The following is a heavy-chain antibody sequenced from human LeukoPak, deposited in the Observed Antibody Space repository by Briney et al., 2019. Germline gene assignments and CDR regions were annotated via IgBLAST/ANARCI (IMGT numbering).Heavy chain of an antibody. CDR1: GFTFSRYD. CDR3: AGAGSETQWRAFDF. Sequence: GGSLRLSCAASGFTFSRYDMHWVRQATGKGLEWVSGIGTAGDTYYAGSVKGRFTISRENAKNSSYLQMNSLTAGDTAVYYCAGAGSETQWRAFDFWGQGALVTVSS. J-gene: IGHJ4*02. V-gene: IGHV3-13*01. CDR2: IGTAGDT. D-gene: IGHD6-19*01.